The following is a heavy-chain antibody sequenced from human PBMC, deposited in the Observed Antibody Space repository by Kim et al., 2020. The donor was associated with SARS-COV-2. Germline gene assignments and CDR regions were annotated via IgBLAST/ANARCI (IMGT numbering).Heavy chain of an antibody. D-gene: IGHD3-10*01. Sequence: SETLSLTCAVSGGSISSSNWWSWVRQPPGKGLEWIGEIYHSGSTNYNPSVKSRVTISVDKSKNQFSLKLSSVTAADTAVYYCASARITMVRGVIITYFDYWGQATLVTVSS. V-gene: IGHV4-4*02. J-gene: IGHJ4*02. CDR1: GGSISSSNW. CDR3: ASARITMVRGVIITYFDY. CDR2: IYHSGST.